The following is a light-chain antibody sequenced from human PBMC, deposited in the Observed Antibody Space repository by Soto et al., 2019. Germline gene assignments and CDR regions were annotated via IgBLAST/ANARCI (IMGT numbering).Light chain of an antibody. Sequence: EVVLTQSPGTLSLSPGGGASVSCRASQSVSSNLAWHQQKPGQAPRILMYDASTRATGISARFSGSGSGTEFTLTISSLQSEDFAVYYCQQYHNWPITFGQGTRLEIK. CDR3: QQYHNWPIT. CDR1: QSVSSN. CDR2: DAS. V-gene: IGKV3-15*01. J-gene: IGKJ5*01.